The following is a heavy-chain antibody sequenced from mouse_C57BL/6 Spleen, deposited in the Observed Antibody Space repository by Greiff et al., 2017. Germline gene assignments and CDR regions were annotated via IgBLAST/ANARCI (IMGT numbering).Heavy chain of an antibody. J-gene: IGHJ3*01. D-gene: IGHD2-3*01. CDR3: VSLDGYYNAY. CDR1: GFSFNTYA. CDR2: IRSKSNNYAT. Sequence: EVNVVESGGGLVQPKGSLKLSCAASGFSFNTYAMNWVRQAPGKGLEWVARIRSKSNNYATYYADSVKDRFTISRDDSESMLYLQMNNLKTEDTAMYYCVSLDGYYNAYWGQGTLVTVSA. V-gene: IGHV10-1*01.